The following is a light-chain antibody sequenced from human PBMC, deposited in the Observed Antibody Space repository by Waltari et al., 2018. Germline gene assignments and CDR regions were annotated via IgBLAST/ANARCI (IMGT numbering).Light chain of an antibody. J-gene: IGKJ2*01. Sequence: EVVMTQSPATLSVSPGERATLSCRASQNVNSNLAWYQQNPGQAPRLLIYGASSTAPGIPARFSGSGSGTDFTLTISSLQSEDFAVYYCHQYNNWPPYTFGQGTKLEIK. CDR1: QNVNSN. V-gene: IGKV3-15*01. CDR3: HQYNNWPPYT. CDR2: GAS.